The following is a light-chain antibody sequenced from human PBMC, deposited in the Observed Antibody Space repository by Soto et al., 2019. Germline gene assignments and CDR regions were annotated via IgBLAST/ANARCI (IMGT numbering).Light chain of an antibody. Sequence: DIKVTQSPSSLSASVGDRVTITCRASQSISSYLNCYQQKPGKAPKLLLYAASSVQSGVPARFSSSGSGRDFTLPISSRQPEDYVTYYCHQNYSTPPITFGQGTRVEIK. J-gene: IGKJ5*01. V-gene: IGKV1-39*01. CDR2: AAS. CDR1: QSISSY. CDR3: HQNYSTPPIT.